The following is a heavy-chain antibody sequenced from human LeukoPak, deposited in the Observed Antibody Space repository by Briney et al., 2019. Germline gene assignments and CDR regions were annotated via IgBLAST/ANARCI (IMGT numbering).Heavy chain of an antibody. CDR2: ISWNSGSI. Sequence: PGGSLRLSCAASGFTFDDYAMHWVRQAPGKGLEWVSGISWNSGSIGYADSVKGRFTISRDNAKNSLYLQMNSLRAEDTALYYCAKDAGLRRNYWYFDLWGRGTLVTVSS. CDR1: GFTFDDYA. V-gene: IGHV3-9*01. J-gene: IGHJ2*01. D-gene: IGHD4-17*01. CDR3: AKDAGLRRNYWYFDL.